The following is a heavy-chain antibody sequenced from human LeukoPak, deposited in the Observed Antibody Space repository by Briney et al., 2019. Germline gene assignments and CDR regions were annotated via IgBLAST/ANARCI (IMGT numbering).Heavy chain of an antibody. CDR3: AKDWDTSGHTTSCFNY. Sequence: GGSLRLSCAASGFTFSSYAMSWVRQAPGKGLEWVSAISGSGGSTYYADSVKGRFTISRDNSKNTLYLQMNSLRAEDTAVYHCAKDWDTSGHTTSCFNYWGQGTLVTVSS. CDR2: ISGSGGST. D-gene: IGHD3-22*01. V-gene: IGHV3-23*01. CDR1: GFTFSSYA. J-gene: IGHJ4*02.